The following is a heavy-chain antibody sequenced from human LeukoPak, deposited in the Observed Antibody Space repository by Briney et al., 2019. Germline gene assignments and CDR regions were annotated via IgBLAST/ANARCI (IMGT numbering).Heavy chain of an antibody. CDR3: AREPLEGWFRELHTS. CDR1: EYTFTGYY. CDR2: INPNSGGT. J-gene: IGHJ4*02. V-gene: IGHV1-2*06. Sequence: GASVKVSCKASEYTFTGYYMHWVRQAPGQGLEWMGRINPNSGGTNYAQKFQGRVTMTRDTSISTAYMELSRLRSDDTAVYYCAREPLEGWFRELHTSWGQGTLVTVSS. D-gene: IGHD3-10*01.